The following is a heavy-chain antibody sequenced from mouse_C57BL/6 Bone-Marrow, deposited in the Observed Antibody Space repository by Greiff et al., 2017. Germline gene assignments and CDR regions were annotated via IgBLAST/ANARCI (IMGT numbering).Heavy chain of an antibody. V-gene: IGHV1-7*01. CDR2: INPSSGYT. Sequence: QVQLQQSGAELAKPGASVKLSCKASGYTFTSYWMYWVKQRPGQGLEWIGYINPSSGYTKYNQKFKDKATLTADKTSSTAYLQLSSLTYEDSAVYYCARGTTNFDYWGQGTTLTVSS. CDR3: ARGTTNFDY. J-gene: IGHJ2*01. D-gene: IGHD2-1*01. CDR1: GYTFTSYW.